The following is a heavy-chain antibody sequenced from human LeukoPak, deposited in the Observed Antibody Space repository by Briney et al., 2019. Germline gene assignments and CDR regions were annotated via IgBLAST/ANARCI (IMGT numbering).Heavy chain of an antibody. V-gene: IGHV4-59*01. CDR3: ARARYSSSWYRGRNWFDP. CDR1: GGSISSYY. Sequence: SETLSLTSTVSGGSISSYYWSWIRQPPGKGLEWIGYIYYSGSTNYNPSHKSRVTISVDTSKNQFSLKLSSVTAADTAVYYCARARYSSSWYRGRNWFDPWGQGTLVTVSS. CDR2: IYYSGST. J-gene: IGHJ5*02. D-gene: IGHD6-13*01.